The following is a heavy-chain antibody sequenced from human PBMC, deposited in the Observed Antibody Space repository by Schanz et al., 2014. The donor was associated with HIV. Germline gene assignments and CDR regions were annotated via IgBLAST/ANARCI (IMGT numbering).Heavy chain of an antibody. V-gene: IGHV3-21*04. CDR1: GFTFSSYA. CDR2: ISDRSDYL. D-gene: IGHD5-12*01. Sequence: EVQQVLESGGGLVQPGGSLRLSCAASGFTFSSYAMRWVRQAPGKGLEWVSSISDRSDYLHYADSVKGRFTISRDNAKISLYLQMNSLRAEDTAVYYCALSRPSGYDGSWYFDLWGRGTLVAVSS. J-gene: IGHJ2*01. CDR3: ALSRPSGYDGSWYFDL.